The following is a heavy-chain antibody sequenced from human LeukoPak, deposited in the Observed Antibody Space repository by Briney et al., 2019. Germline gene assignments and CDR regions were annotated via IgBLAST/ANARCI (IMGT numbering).Heavy chain of an antibody. V-gene: IGHV3-30*18. Sequence: GGSLRLSCAASGFTFNNYGMHWVRQAPGKGLEWVAVIATDGRDKKYADSVKGRFTISRDNSKNTLYLEMNSLRPEDTAVYHCAKDSKVAAAGYFFDYWGQGTLVAVSS. CDR1: GFTFNNYG. D-gene: IGHD6-13*01. CDR3: AKDSKVAAAGYFFDY. J-gene: IGHJ4*02. CDR2: IATDGRDK.